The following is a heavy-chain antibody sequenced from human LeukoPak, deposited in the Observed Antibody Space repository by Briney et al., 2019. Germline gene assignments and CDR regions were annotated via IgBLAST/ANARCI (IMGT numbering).Heavy chain of an antibody. V-gene: IGHV4-59*08. CDR1: GASISPYY. CDR2: IYYTGST. CDR3: ARTTNLDD. D-gene: IGHD1-26*01. Sequence: SETLSLTCTVSGASISPYYWSWIRQFPGKGLEWIGYIYYTGSTNYNPSLQSRLTISLDTSKNQFSLKLSSVTAADTAVYYCARTTNLDDWGQGTLVTVSS. J-gene: IGHJ4*02.